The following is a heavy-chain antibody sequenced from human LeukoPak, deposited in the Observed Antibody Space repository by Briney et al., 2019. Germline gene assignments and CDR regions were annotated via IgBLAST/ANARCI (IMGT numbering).Heavy chain of an antibody. J-gene: IGHJ3*02. CDR1: GFIFSEFD. CDR3: AKALWFGELFEAFDI. V-gene: IGHV3-23*01. D-gene: IGHD3-10*01. Sequence: GGSLRLSCATSGFIFSEFDMNWVRQIPGKGLEWVSSISDSGNNTYYADSVKGRFTLSRDNSKNTLYLQMNSLRAEDTAVYYCAKALWFGELFEAFDIWGQGTMVTVSS. CDR2: ISDSGNNT.